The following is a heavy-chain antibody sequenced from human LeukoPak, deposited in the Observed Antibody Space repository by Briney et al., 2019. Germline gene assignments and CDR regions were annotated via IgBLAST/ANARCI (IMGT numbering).Heavy chain of an antibody. D-gene: IGHD2-2*01. CDR1: GGSISGAY. CDR2: RSYRGNT. J-gene: IGHJ4*02. Sequence: SETLSLTCSVSGGSISGAYWSWIRQPPGKGLEWIGYRSYRGNTNYNPSLKSRVTISLDTSKNQLSLKLTSVTAADTAVYYCAKHLDLVVLPAFDCWGQGTLVTVSS. V-gene: IGHV4-59*03. CDR3: AKHLDLVVLPAFDC.